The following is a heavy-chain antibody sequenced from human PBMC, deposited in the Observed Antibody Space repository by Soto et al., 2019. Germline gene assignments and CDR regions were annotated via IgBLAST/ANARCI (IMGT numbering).Heavy chain of an antibody. Sequence: SETLSLSCTVSGGSISSGGYYWSWIRQHPGKGLEWIGYIYYSGSTYYNPSLKSRVTISVDTSKNQFSLKLSSVTAADTAVYYCARNIVVVPAAMPGTFEYWGQGTLVTVSS. D-gene: IGHD2-2*01. CDR3: ARNIVVVPAAMPGTFEY. J-gene: IGHJ4*02. CDR2: IYYSGST. V-gene: IGHV4-31*03. CDR1: GGSISSGGYY.